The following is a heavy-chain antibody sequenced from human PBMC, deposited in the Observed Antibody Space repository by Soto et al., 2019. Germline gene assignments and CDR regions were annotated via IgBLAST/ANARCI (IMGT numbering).Heavy chain of an antibody. Sequence: GSLRLSCAASGFTFSSYGMHWVRQAPGKGLEWVAVIWYDGSNKYYADSVKGRFTISRDNSKNTLYLQMNSLRAEDTAVYYCARDLKQLALDYWGQGTLVTVSS. D-gene: IGHD6-13*01. J-gene: IGHJ4*02. CDR2: IWYDGSNK. V-gene: IGHV3-33*01. CDR3: ARDLKQLALDY. CDR1: GFTFSSYG.